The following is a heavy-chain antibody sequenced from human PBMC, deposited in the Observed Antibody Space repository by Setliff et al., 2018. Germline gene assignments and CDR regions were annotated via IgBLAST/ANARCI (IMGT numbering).Heavy chain of an antibody. D-gene: IGHD6-13*01. J-gene: IGHJ6*02. V-gene: IGHV1-18*01. Sequence: GASVKVSCKASGGTFSSYAISWVRQAPGQGLEWMGWISAYNGNTNYAQKLQGRVTMTTDTSTSTAYMELRSLRSDDTAVYYCARVRSSSWLHPDVYYYYGMDVWGQGTTVTVSS. CDR1: GGTFSSYA. CDR2: ISAYNGNT. CDR3: ARVRSSSWLHPDVYYYYGMDV.